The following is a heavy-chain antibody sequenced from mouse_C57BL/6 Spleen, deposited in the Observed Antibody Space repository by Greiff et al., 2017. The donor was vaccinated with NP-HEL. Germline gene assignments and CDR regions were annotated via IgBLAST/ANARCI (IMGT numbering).Heavy chain of an antibody. J-gene: IGHJ1*03. D-gene: IGHD1-1*01. CDR1: GYAFSSYW. CDR3: ARYYGSSYWYFDV. V-gene: IGHV1-80*01. CDR2: IYPGDGDT. Sequence: QVQLQQSGAELVKPGASVKISCKASGYAFSSYWMNWVKQRPGKGLEWIGQIYPGDGDTNYNGKFKGKATLTEDKSSSTAYMQLSSLTSEDSAVYFCARYYGSSYWYFDVWGTGTTVTVSS.